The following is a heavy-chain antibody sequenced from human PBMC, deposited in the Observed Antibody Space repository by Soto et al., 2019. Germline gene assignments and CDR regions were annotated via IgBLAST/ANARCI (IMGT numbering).Heavy chain of an antibody. CDR1: GFTFSSYG. CDR3: AKGGSDDAFDI. D-gene: IGHD3-10*01. Sequence: QVQLVESGGGVVQPGRSLRLSCAASGFTFSSYGMHWVRQAPGTGLEWVAVISYDGSNNYYADSVKGRFTISRDNSKNTLYLQMNSLRAEDTAVYYCAKGGSDDAFDIWGQGTMVTVSS. J-gene: IGHJ3*02. V-gene: IGHV3-30*18. CDR2: ISYDGSNN.